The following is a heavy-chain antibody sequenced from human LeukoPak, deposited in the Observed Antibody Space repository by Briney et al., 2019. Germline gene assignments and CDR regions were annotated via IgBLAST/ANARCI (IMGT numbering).Heavy chain of an antibody. V-gene: IGHV1-2*02. CDR2: INPYSGAT. D-gene: IGHD6-13*01. CDR1: GLTFTTYL. Sequence: GAPVKVSCKASGLTFTTYLMHWVRQAPGQRLEWMGWINPYSGATNSAQKFQGRVTMTRDTSINTAYMELSMLTSDDTAVYYCGRATYTSIWFHDAFDIWGQGTMVTVSS. J-gene: IGHJ3*02. CDR3: GRATYTSIWFHDAFDI.